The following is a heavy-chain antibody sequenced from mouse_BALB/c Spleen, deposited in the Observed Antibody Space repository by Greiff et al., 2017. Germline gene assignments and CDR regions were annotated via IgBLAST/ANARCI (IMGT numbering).Heavy chain of an antibody. V-gene: IGHV14-3*02. D-gene: IGHD1-1*01. J-gene: IGHJ2*01. CDR1: GFNIKDTY. CDR3: AEGLRYPDY. Sequence: EVHLVESGAELVKPGASVKLSCTASGFNIKDTYMHWVKQRPEQGLEWIGRIDPANGNTKYDPKFQGKATITADTSSNTAYLQLSSLTSEDTAVYYCAEGLRYPDYWGQGTTLTVSS. CDR2: IDPANGNT.